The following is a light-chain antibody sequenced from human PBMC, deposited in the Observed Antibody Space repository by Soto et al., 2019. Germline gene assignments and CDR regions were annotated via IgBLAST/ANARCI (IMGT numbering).Light chain of an antibody. Sequence: EIVLTQSPGTLSLSPGERATLSCRASQSLTSNYLAWYQQKPGQAPRLLIYGASSRATGIPDRFSGSGSGTDFTLTISRLEPEEFAVYYCQQYRSSPPPFGGGTKVEIK. J-gene: IGKJ4*01. CDR1: QSLTSNY. CDR2: GAS. V-gene: IGKV3-20*01. CDR3: QQYRSSPPP.